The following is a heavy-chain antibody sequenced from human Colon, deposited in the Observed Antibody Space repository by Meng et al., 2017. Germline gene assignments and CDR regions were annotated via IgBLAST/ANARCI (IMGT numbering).Heavy chain of an antibody. CDR1: AASVSSDIW. CDR3: GRDQGRELMNH. J-gene: IGHJ4*02. D-gene: IGHD1-7*01. Sequence: QGQLQESGPGPVKPSGTPPPTCPVTAASVSSDIWWSWVRQPPGKGLEWIGEVYHRGDTNYNPSLKSRVDISVDKSKNQFYLSLFSVTAADTAVYYCGRDQGRELMNHWGQGTLVTVSS. CDR2: VYHRGDT. V-gene: IGHV4-4*02.